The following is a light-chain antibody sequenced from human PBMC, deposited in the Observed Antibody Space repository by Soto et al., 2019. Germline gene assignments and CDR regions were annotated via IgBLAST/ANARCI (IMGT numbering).Light chain of an antibody. CDR1: QSISSW. J-gene: IGKJ1*01. Sequence: DIQVSLSTCTLSAFVGGSVTITCRASQSISSWLAWYQQKPGKAPKLLIYDASSLESGVPSRFSGSGSGTEFTLTISSLQPDDFATYYCQQYNSYAWTFGQGTKVDI. V-gene: IGKV1-5*01. CDR3: QQYNSYAWT. CDR2: DAS.